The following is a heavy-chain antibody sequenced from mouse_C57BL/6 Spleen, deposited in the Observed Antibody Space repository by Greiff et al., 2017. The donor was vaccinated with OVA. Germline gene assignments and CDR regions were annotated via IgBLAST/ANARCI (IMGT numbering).Heavy chain of an antibody. Sequence: QVQLQQSGPELVKPGASVKISCKASGYAFSSSWMNWVKQRPGKGLEWIGRIYPGDGDTNYNGKFKGKATLTADKSSSTAYMQLSSLTSEDSAVYFCARFYYGYDGVAYWGQGTLVTVSA. V-gene: IGHV1-82*01. CDR2: IYPGDGDT. J-gene: IGHJ3*01. CDR1: GYAFSSSW. CDR3: ARFYYGYDGVAY. D-gene: IGHD2-2*01.